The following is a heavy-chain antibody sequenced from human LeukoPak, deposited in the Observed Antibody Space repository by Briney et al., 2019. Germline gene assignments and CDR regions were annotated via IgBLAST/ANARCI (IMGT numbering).Heavy chain of an antibody. CDR3: ARGVEDYYYYYMDV. CDR1: GGSISSHY. J-gene: IGHJ6*03. CDR2: IYYSGST. V-gene: IGHV4-59*11. Sequence: SETLSLTCTVSGGSISSHYWSWIRQPPGKGLEWIGYIYYSGSTNYNPSLKSRVTISVDTSKNQFSLKLSSVTAADTAVYYCARGVEDYYYYYMDVWGKGTTVTVSS. D-gene: IGHD2-15*01.